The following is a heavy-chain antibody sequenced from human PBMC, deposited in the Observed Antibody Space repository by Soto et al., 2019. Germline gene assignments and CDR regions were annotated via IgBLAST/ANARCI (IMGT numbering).Heavy chain of an antibody. V-gene: IGHV3-33*01. CDR1: GFTFSSYG. D-gene: IGHD1-26*01. J-gene: IGHJ6*02. Sequence: GGSLRLSCAASGFTFSSYGMHWVRQAPGKGLEWVAVIWYDGSNKYYADSVKGRFTISRDNSKNTLYLQMNSLGAEDTAVYYCARDQIVGATNPARDYYYYGMDVWGQGTTVTVSS. CDR3: ARDQIVGATNPARDYYYYGMDV. CDR2: IWYDGSNK.